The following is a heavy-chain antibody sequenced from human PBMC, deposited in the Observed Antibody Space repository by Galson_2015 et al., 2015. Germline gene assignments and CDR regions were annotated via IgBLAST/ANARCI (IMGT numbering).Heavy chain of an antibody. CDR1: GFTFSGHA. CDR2: ISYDASDE. J-gene: IGHJ3*02. Sequence: SLRLSCATSGFTFSGHAMHWVRQAPGGGLEWVAAISYDASDEYYGGSVKGRFTISRDNSRDTLYLQMDSLRPEDTAVYYCTRGPAAYSDAFDIWGQGTMVTVSS. V-gene: IGHV3-30*01. CDR3: TRGPAAYSDAFDI. D-gene: IGHD2-2*01.